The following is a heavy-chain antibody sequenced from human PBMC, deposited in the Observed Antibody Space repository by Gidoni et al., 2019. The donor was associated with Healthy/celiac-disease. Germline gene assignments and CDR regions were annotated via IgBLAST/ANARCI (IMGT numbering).Heavy chain of an antibody. D-gene: IGHD5-18*01. CDR2: IYWDDDK. CDR1: GCPLSTSGVG. V-gene: IGHV2-5*02. CDR3: AHTRATAMPWVPEYYFDY. J-gene: IGHJ4*02. Sequence: QITLKDSGTTLVKAKQTLTLSCTFSGCPLSTSGVGVGWIRQPPGKALEWLALIYWDDDKRYSPSLKSRLTITKATSKNQVVLTMTNMDPVDTATYYCAHTRATAMPWVPEYYFDYWGQGTLVTVSS.